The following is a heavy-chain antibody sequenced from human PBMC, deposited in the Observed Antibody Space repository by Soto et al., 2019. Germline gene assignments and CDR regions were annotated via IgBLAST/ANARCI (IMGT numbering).Heavy chain of an antibody. Sequence: QVQLVQSGAEVKKPGSSVKVSCKASGYTFTSYAMHWVRQAPGQRLEWMGWINAGNGNTKYSQKFQGRVTITRDTSASTAYMELISLRSEDTAVYYCAMDEWELPSYWGQGTLVTVSS. CDR2: INAGNGNT. D-gene: IGHD1-26*01. J-gene: IGHJ4*02. CDR3: AMDEWELPSY. CDR1: GYTFTSYA. V-gene: IGHV1-3*01.